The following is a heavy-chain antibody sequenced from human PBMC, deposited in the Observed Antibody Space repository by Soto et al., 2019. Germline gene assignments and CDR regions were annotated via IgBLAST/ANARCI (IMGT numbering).Heavy chain of an antibody. J-gene: IGHJ4*02. D-gene: IGHD6-13*01. CDR2: ITSSTSYI. Sequence: SLRLSCAASGFTFSSYSMNWVRQAPGKGLEWVSSITSSTSYIYYADSVKGRFTISRDNAKNSLYLQMNSLRAEDTAVYYCARDRYSSSWYDYWGQRTLVTVSS. CDR3: ARDRYSSSWYDY. V-gene: IGHV3-21*01. CDR1: GFTFSSYS.